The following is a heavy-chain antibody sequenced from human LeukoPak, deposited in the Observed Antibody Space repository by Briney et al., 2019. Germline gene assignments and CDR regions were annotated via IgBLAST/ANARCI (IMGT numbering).Heavy chain of an antibody. CDR3: AKESGPRGVQSAALY. CDR2: VDGSGGYT. Sequence: PGGSLRLSCAASGFTFSSYALSWVRQAPGMGLEWVSAVDGSGGYTYYADSVKGRFTISRDNSKNTLYLQMNSLRAEDTAIYYCAKESGPRGVQSAALYWGQGTLVTVSS. J-gene: IGHJ4*02. V-gene: IGHV3-23*01. D-gene: IGHD3-10*01. CDR1: GFTFSSYA.